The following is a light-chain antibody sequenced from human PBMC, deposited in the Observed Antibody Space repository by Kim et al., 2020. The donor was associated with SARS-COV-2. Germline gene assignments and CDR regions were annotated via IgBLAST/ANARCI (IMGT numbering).Light chain of an antibody. CDR1: QDISDY. CDR2: GAS. V-gene: IGKV1-9*01. CDR3: QQFSAYPRT. J-gene: IGKJ1*01. Sequence: ASVGDRVTITCRASQDISDYLAWYQQDPGKAPKLLIFGASTSQSGVPSRFSGSGSGTEFTLTISSLQPEDFVTYFCQQFSAYPRTFGQGTKVDIK.